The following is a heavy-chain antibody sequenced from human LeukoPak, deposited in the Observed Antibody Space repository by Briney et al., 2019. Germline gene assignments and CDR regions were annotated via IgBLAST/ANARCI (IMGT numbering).Heavy chain of an antibody. CDR1: GYTLTELS. CDR2: FDPEDGET. CDR3: ATFAAGVLRLLDAFDI. V-gene: IGHV1-24*01. D-gene: IGHD3-16*01. Sequence: ASVKVSCKVSGYTLTELSMHWVRQAPGRGLEWMGGFDPEDGETIYAQKFQGRVTMTEDTSTDAAYMELSSLRSEDTAVYYCATFAAGVLRLLDAFDIWGQGTMVTVSS. J-gene: IGHJ3*02.